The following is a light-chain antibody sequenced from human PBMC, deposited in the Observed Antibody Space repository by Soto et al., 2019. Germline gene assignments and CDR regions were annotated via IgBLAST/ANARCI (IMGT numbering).Light chain of an antibody. V-gene: IGKV3-11*01. J-gene: IGKJ2*01. CDR3: LQRSNWPPT. CDR2: DAS. Sequence: EIVLTQSPATLSLSPGERATLSCRASQSVSSYLAWYQQKPGQAPRLLIYDASNRATGIPARFSGSGSGTDFTLTISSLEPEDSVVYYCLQRSNWPPTFGQGTKLEIK. CDR1: QSVSSY.